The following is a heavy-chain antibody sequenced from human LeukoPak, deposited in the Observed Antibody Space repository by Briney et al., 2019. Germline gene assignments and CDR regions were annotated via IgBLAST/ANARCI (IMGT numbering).Heavy chain of an antibody. CDR3: ARRNIPAAGTLDY. V-gene: IGHV1-2*02. Sequence: GASVKVSCKASGYTFTGYYIHWVRRAPGQGLEWMAWINPNSGGRNYAQKFQGRVTMTRDTSIGTVYMELSSLSSDDTAVYYCARRNIPAAGTLDYWGQGTLVTVSS. CDR1: GYTFTGYY. D-gene: IGHD6-13*01. CDR2: INPNSGGR. J-gene: IGHJ4*02.